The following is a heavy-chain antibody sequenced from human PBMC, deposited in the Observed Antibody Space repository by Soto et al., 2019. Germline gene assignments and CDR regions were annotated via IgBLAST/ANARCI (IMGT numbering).Heavy chain of an antibody. CDR1: GGSISSGAYY. CDR2: IYYSGST. J-gene: IGHJ5*02. Sequence: PSETLSLTCTVSGGSISSGAYYWTWIRQPPGKGLEWIGYIYYSGSTNYNPSLKSRVTISVDTSKNQFSLKLSSVTAADTAVYYCARHWMVRGVLGYINWFDPWGQGTLVTVS. CDR3: ARHWMVRGVLGYINWFDP. V-gene: IGHV4-61*08. D-gene: IGHD3-10*01.